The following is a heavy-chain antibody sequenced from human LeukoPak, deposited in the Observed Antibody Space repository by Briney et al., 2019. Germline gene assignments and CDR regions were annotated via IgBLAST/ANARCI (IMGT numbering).Heavy chain of an antibody. V-gene: IGHV4-39*01. J-gene: IGHJ2*01. CDR2: LYYSGAT. Sequence: SETLSLTCSVSGGSIRSNSYYWGWIRQPPGKGLEWIGSLYYSGATYYNPSLKSRVTLLVDTSKNQFSLMLSSLTASDTAVYYCVRFRSDAVSNYYFDLWGRGTLVGVSS. CDR1: GGSIRSNSYY. D-gene: IGHD1-7*01. CDR3: VRFRSDAVSNYYFDL.